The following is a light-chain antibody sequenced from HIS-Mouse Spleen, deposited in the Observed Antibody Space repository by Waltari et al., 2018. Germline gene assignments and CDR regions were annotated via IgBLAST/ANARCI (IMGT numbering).Light chain of an antibody. V-gene: IGKV1-9*01. Sequence: DIQLTQSPSFLSASVRDTVTITCRASQGISSYLAWYQQKPGKAPKLLIYAASTLQSGVPSRFSGSGSGTEFTLTISSLQPEDFATYYCQQLNSYPPTFGQGTKVEIK. CDR3: QQLNSYPPT. J-gene: IGKJ1*01. CDR2: AAS. CDR1: QGISSY.